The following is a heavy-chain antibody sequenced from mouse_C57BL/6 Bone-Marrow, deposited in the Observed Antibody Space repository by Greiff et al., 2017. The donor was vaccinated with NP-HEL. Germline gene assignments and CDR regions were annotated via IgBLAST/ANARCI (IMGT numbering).Heavy chain of an antibody. Sequence: QVQLQQPGAELVKPGASVKLSCKASGYTFTSYWMHWVKQRPGQGLEWIGMIHPNSGSTNYNEKFKSKATLTVDKASSTAYMQLSSLTSEDSAVYYCARLRGRCFDYWGQGTTLTVSS. V-gene: IGHV1-64*01. CDR3: ARLRGRCFDY. CDR2: IHPNSGST. D-gene: IGHD1-1*01. CDR1: GYTFTSYW. J-gene: IGHJ2*01.